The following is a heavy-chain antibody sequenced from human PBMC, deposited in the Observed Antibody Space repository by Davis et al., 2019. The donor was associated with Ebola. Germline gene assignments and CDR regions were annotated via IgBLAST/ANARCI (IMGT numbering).Heavy chain of an antibody. CDR2: INHSGST. CDR3: VRGDGRFDY. J-gene: IGHJ4*02. CDR1: GGSFSGYY. Sequence: SQTLSLTCAVHGGSFSGYYWSWIRQPPGKGLEWIGEINHSGSTNYNPSLKSRVTISVGTSKNQFSLKLSSVTAADTAVYYCVRGDGRFDYWGQGALVTVSS. V-gene: IGHV4-34*01. D-gene: IGHD5-24*01.